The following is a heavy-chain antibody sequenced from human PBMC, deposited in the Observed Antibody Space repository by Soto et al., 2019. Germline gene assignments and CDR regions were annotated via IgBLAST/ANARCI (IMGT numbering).Heavy chain of an antibody. CDR2: IYYSGST. CDR1: GGSISSYY. CDR3: ASAGRDGYNLGPDYFDY. V-gene: IGHV4-59*01. D-gene: IGHD5-12*01. Sequence: PSETLSLTCSVSGGSISSYYWSWIRQPPGKGLEWIGYIYYSGSTNYNPSLKSRVTISVDTSKNQFSLKLSSVTAADTAVYYCASAGRDGYNLGPDYFDYWGQGTLVTVSS. J-gene: IGHJ4*02.